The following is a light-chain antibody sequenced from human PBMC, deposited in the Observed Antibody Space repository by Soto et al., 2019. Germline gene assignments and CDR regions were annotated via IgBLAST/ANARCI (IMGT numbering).Light chain of an antibody. CDR1: QSVSSN. J-gene: IGKJ1*01. Sequence: ILMTQSPATLSVSPGERATLSCRASQSVSSNLAWYQQKPGQAPRLLIYGASTRATGVPARFSGSGSGTEFTLTISSLQSDDFAVYHCQQTHGWPTWTFGQGTKWIS. V-gene: IGKV3-15*01. CDR2: GAS. CDR3: QQTHGWPTWT.